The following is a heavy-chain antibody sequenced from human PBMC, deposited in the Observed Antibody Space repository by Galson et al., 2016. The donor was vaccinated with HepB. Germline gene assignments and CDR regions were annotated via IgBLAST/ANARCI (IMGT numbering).Heavy chain of an antibody. J-gene: IGHJ6*02. CDR2: ISAYSGYT. Sequence: SVKVSCKASGYTFTSYGITWVRQAPGQGLEWMGWISAYSGYTYYAQKLQGRVTMTTDTSTTTAYMELRSLRSDDTAVYYCARERGGYTYGDLWGQGTTVTVSS. CDR3: ARERGGYTYGDL. V-gene: IGHV1-18*01. D-gene: IGHD5-18*01. CDR1: GYTFTSYG.